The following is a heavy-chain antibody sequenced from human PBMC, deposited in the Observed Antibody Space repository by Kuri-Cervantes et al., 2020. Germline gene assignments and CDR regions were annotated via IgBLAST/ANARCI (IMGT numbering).Heavy chain of an antibody. CDR3: ARDSYCSSTSCYDYYYYGMYV. V-gene: IGHV3-21*01. J-gene: IGHJ6*02. CDR2: ISSSSSYI. D-gene: IGHD2-2*01. CDR1: GFTFSSYS. Sequence: GGSLRLSCAASGFTFSSYSMNWVRQTPGKGLEWVSSISSSSSYIYYTDSVKGRFTISRDNAKNSLYLQMNSLRAEDTAVYYCARDSYCSSTSCYDYYYYGMYVWGQGTTVTVSS.